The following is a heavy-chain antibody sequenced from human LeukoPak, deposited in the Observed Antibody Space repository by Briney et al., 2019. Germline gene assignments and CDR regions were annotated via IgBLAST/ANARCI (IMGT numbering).Heavy chain of an antibody. CDR3: TRLTLTSAGGY. CDR2: IRSKANSYAT. CDR1: GFTFSGSA. D-gene: IGHD4/OR15-4a*01. Sequence: GGSLRLSCAASGFTFSGSAMHWVRQASGKGLEWVGRIRSKANSYATAYAASVKGRFTISRDDSKNTAYLQMNSLKTEDTAVYYCTRLTLTSAGGYWGQGTLVTVSS. J-gene: IGHJ4*02. V-gene: IGHV3-73*01.